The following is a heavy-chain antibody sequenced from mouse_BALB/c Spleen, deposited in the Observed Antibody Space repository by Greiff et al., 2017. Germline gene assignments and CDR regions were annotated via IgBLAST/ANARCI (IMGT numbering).Heavy chain of an antibody. J-gene: IGHJ3*01. CDR3: TRDHGSSWTWFAY. V-gene: IGHV5-17*02. CDR1: GFTFSSFG. CDR2: ISSGSSTI. Sequence: EVQVVESGGGLVQPGGSRKLSCAASGFTFSSFGMHWVRQAPEKGLEWVAYISSGSSTIYYADTVKGRFTISRDNPKNTLYLQMSSLKSEDTAMYYCTRDHGSSWTWFAYWGQGTLVTVSA. D-gene: IGHD1-1*01.